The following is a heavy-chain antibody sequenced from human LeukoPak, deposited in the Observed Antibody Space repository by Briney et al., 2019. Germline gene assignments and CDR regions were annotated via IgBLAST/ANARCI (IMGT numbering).Heavy chain of an antibody. D-gene: IGHD6-6*01. CDR3: ARTSIAARRANAFDI. CDR2: INRRGST. J-gene: IGHJ3*02. V-gene: IGHV4-34*01. CDR1: GESFSGYH. Sequence: SETLSLTCAVYGESFSGYHWSWIRQPPGKGLEWIGEINRRGSTNYNPSLKSRVSISVDRSKNQFSLKLSFVTAADTAVYYCARTSIAARRANAFDIWGQGTMVTVSS.